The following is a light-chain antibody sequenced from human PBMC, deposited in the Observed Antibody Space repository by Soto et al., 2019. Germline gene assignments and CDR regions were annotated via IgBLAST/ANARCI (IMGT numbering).Light chain of an antibody. Sequence: QSALTQPASVSGSPGQSITISCTGTSSDVGNYNYVSWYQHHPGKAPKLMIYDVSHRPSGVSNRLSGSKSGNTASLTISGLQAEDEADYYCSSYTSSSTPDVFGTGTKLTVL. V-gene: IGLV2-14*03. CDR1: SSDVGNYNY. CDR3: SSYTSSSTPDV. J-gene: IGLJ1*01. CDR2: DVS.